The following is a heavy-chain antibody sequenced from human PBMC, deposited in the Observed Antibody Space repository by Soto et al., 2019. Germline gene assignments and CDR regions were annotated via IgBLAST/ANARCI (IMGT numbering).Heavy chain of an antibody. Sequence: ASVKVSCKASGGTFSSYAISWVRQAPGQGLEWMGGIIPIFGTANYAQKFQGRVTITADESTSTAYMELSSLRSEDTAVYYCARDVTAIAAYGMDVWGQGTTVTVSS. V-gene: IGHV1-69*13. D-gene: IGHD2-21*02. CDR1: GGTFSSYA. CDR3: ARDVTAIAAYGMDV. CDR2: IIPIFGTA. J-gene: IGHJ6*02.